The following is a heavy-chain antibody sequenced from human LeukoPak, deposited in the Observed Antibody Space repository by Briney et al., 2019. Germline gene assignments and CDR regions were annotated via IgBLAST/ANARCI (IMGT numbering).Heavy chain of an antibody. Sequence: GGSLRLSCAASGFSFSSYWMHWVRQAPGKGLVWVSRISKDGSTTNYADSVKGRFTISRDNAKNTLNLQMNSLRAEDTAVYYCARDLGQYYDTSDNWFDPWGQGTLVTVSS. D-gene: IGHD3-22*01. CDR1: GFSFSSYW. V-gene: IGHV3-74*01. CDR3: ARDLGQYYDTSDNWFDP. CDR2: ISKDGSTT. J-gene: IGHJ5*02.